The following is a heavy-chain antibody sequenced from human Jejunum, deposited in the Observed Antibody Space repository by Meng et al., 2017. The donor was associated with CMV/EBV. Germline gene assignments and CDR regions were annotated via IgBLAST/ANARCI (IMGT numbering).Heavy chain of an antibody. CDR3: IRGPYGADSWYDY. V-gene: IGHV3-74*01. CDR2: INTDGSNT. CDR1: GLTINTYW. D-gene: IGHD4-17*01. J-gene: IGHJ4*02. Sequence: SGLTINTYWMHWVRQVPGKRLKWVSRINTDGSNTNYADSVKGRFTISRDNAKSTLYLQMNSLTAEDTAVYYCIRGPYGADSWYDYWGQGTLVTVSS.